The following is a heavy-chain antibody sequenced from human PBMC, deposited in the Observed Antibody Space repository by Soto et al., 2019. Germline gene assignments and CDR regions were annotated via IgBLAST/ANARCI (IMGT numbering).Heavy chain of an antibody. CDR1: GFTFSSYS. CDR2: ISSSSSTI. Sequence: EVQLVESGGGLVQPGGSLRLSCAASGFTFSSYSMNWVRQAPGKGLKWVSYISSSSSTIYYADSVKGRFTISRDNAKNSLYLQMNSLRAEDTAVYYCARHPERIAQIGCFDPWGQGTLVTVSS. J-gene: IGHJ5*02. CDR3: ARHPERIAQIGCFDP. D-gene: IGHD6-13*01. V-gene: IGHV3-48*01.